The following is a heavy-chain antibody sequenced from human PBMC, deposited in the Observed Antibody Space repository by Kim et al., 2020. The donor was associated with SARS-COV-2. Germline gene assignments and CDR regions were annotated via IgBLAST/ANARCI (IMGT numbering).Heavy chain of an antibody. Sequence: GGSLRLSCAASGFTFDDYAMHWVRQAPGKGLEWVSGISWNSGSIGYADSVKGRFTISRDNAKNSLYLQMNSLRAEDTALYYCAKDSGRPAFDICGQGTMV. CDR3: AKDSGRPAFDI. CDR2: ISWNSGSI. D-gene: IGHD5-12*01. V-gene: IGHV3-9*01. CDR1: GFTFDDYA. J-gene: IGHJ3*02.